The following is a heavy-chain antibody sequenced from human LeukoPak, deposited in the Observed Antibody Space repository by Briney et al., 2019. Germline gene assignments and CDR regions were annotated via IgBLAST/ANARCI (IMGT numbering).Heavy chain of an antibody. Sequence: SETLSLTCTVSGGSISSYNWNWIRQPPGKGLEWIGNIYYTGSTNYNPSLKSRVTISVDTSKNQFSLKLSSVTAADTAVYYCARVWGSGYSSSWYLGTRGYYMDVWGKGTTVTVSS. V-gene: IGHV4-59*12. CDR1: GGSISSYN. D-gene: IGHD6-13*01. CDR3: ARVWGSGYSSSWYLGTRGYYMDV. CDR2: IYYTGST. J-gene: IGHJ6*03.